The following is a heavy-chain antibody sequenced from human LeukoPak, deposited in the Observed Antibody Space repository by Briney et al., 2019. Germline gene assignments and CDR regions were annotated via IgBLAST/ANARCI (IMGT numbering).Heavy chain of an antibody. J-gene: IGHJ4*02. CDR3: AGEVDIVATFDY. D-gene: IGHD5-12*01. Sequence: ASVKVSCKASEYTFTGYYMHWVRQAPGQGLEWMGRINPNSGDTNYAQKFQGRVTMTRDTSISTAYMELSRLRADDTAVYYCAGEVDIVATFDYWGQGTLVTVSS. CDR1: EYTFTGYY. V-gene: IGHV1-2*06. CDR2: INPNSGDT.